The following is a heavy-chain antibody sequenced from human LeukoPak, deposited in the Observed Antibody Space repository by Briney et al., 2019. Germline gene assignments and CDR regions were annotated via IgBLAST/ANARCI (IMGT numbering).Heavy chain of an antibody. Sequence: PGRSLRLSCAASGLTFSSYAMHWVRQAPGKGLEWVAVISYDGSNKYYADSVKGRFTISRDNSKNTLYLQMNSLRAEDTAVYYCARDSPWLVTDYYYGMDVWGQGTTVTVSS. J-gene: IGHJ6*02. V-gene: IGHV3-30-3*01. CDR3: ARDSPWLVTDYYYGMDV. D-gene: IGHD2-21*02. CDR1: GLTFSSYA. CDR2: ISYDGSNK.